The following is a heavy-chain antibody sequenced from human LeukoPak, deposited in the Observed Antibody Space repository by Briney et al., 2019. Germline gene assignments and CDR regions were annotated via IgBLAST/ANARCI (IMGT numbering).Heavy chain of an antibody. Sequence: GGSLRLSCAASGFSFSVYWMSWVRQAPGKGLEWVANIKQDGSEKYYVDSVKGRFTISRDNARNSLYLQMNSLRAEDTAVYYCASLYDYGGNSDFDYWGQGTLVAVSS. D-gene: IGHD4-23*01. J-gene: IGHJ4*02. CDR2: IKQDGSEK. CDR3: ASLYDYGGNSDFDY. V-gene: IGHV3-7*01. CDR1: GFSFSVYW.